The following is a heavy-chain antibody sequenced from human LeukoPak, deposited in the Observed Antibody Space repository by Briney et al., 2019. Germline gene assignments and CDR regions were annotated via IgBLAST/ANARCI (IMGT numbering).Heavy chain of an antibody. D-gene: IGHD3-22*01. V-gene: IGHV4-59*12. J-gene: IGHJ4*02. CDR3: ARDLGYDSSGYHY. CDR1: GDSISSS. CDR2: IYIRGTP. Sequence: PSETLSLTCTVSGDSISSSWSWIRQPPGKGLEWIGSIYIRGTPHYNPSLKSRVIMSLDTSKTQFSLKLTSVTAADTAVYYCARDLGYDSSGYHYWGQGTLVTVSS.